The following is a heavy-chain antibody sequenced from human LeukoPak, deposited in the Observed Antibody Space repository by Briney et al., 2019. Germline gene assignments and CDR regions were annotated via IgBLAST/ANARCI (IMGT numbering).Heavy chain of an antibody. D-gene: IGHD3-16*01. V-gene: IGHV3-48*01. CDR3: ALGQLFQPFDY. CDR2: ISSSSTI. Sequence: GGSLRLSCSASGFSFNKSSMNWVRQAPGKGLEWVSYISSSSTIYYADSVKGRFTISRDNVKNSLYMQINSLRAEGTALYYCALGQLFQPFDYWGQGTLVTVSS. J-gene: IGHJ4*02. CDR1: GFSFNKSS.